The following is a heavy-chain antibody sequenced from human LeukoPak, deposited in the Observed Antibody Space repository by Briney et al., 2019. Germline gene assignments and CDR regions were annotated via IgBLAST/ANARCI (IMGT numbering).Heavy chain of an antibody. D-gene: IGHD3-22*01. CDR1: GYSISSGYY. CDR2: IYHSGST. Sequence: SETLSLTCTVSGYSISSGYYWGWIRQPPGKGLEWIGSIYHSGSTYYNPSLKSRVTISVDTSKNQFSLKLSSVTAADTAVYYCARSPYYYDSSGRGNWFDPWGQGTLVTVSS. V-gene: IGHV4-38-2*02. J-gene: IGHJ5*02. CDR3: ARSPYYYDSSGRGNWFDP.